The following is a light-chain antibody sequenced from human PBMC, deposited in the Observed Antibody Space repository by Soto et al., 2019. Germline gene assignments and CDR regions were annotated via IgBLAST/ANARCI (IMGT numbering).Light chain of an antibody. J-gene: IGKJ4*01. V-gene: IGKV1-33*01. CDR3: QQYDNLPT. Sequence: DIQMTQSPSSLSASVGDRVTITCRASQDISNYLNWYQQKPGKAPKLLIYDASNLETGVPSRFSGSGSGTDFTSTISSLQPEDIATYYCQQYDNLPTFGGGTKVEIK. CDR1: QDISNY. CDR2: DAS.